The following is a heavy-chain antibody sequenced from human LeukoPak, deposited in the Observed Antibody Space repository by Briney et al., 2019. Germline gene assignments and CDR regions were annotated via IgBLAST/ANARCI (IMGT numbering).Heavy chain of an antibody. D-gene: IGHD1-26*01. CDR1: GFTFSSYA. J-gene: IGHJ4*02. CDR3: AKDFHSGSYFVDY. CDR2: ISNDGSKK. V-gene: IGHV3-30*04. Sequence: GRSLRLSCAASGFTFSSYAMHWVRQAPGKGLEWLAVISNDGSKKYYAESVKGRFTISRDNSKNTLSLRMNSLRAEDTAVYYCAKDFHSGSYFVDYWGQGTLVTVSS.